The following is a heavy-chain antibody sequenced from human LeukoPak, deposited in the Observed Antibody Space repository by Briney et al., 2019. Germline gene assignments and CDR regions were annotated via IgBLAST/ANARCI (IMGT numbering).Heavy chain of an antibody. J-gene: IGHJ4*02. V-gene: IGHV3-74*01. CDR2: IHSDGSST. CDR1: GFTFTSFW. D-gene: IGHD6-19*01. Sequence: GGSLRLSCAASGFTFTSFWMRWVRQVPGKGLVWVSHIHSDGSSTSYADSVKGRFAISRDNAKNTVYLQMNSLRAEDTAVYYCVRGCSCWFDYLGQGSLVTVSS. CDR3: VRGCSCWFDY.